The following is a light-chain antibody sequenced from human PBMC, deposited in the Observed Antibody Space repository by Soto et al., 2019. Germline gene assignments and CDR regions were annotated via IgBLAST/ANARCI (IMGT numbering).Light chain of an antibody. J-gene: IGLJ2*01. V-gene: IGLV1-44*01. Sequence: QSVLTQPPSASGTPGQRVTISCSGSSSNIGSYTVNWYQQLPGTTPKLVMYNNNQRPSGVPDRFSGSKSGTSASLAISGLQSEDEADYYCAAWDDSPNGYVIFGGGTKLTVL. CDR3: AAWDDSPNGYVI. CDR1: SSNIGSYT. CDR2: NNN.